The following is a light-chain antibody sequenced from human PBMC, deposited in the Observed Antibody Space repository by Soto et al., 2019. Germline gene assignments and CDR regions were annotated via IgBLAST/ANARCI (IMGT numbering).Light chain of an antibody. CDR1: QSVSSN. Sequence: EIVMTQSPATLSVSPGERATLSCRASQSVSSNLAWYQQKPGQTPKLLIYVASTRATGIPARFSGSGSGKEFTLTISSLQSEDFAVYYCQQYNGWPLTFGGGTKVEFK. CDR2: VAS. CDR3: QQYNGWPLT. J-gene: IGKJ4*01. V-gene: IGKV3-15*01.